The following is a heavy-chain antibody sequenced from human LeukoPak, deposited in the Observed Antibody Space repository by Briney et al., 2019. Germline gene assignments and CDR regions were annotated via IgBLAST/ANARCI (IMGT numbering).Heavy chain of an antibody. CDR3: ARLAVGNWFDP. Sequence: GESLKISCRVSGYSFPSYWITWVRQMPGKGLEWMGRIAPSDSYTNYSPSFQGQVTISADKSISTAYLQWSSLKASDTAMYYCARLAVGNWFDPWGQGTLVTVSS. CDR2: IAPSDSYT. CDR1: GYSFPSYW. J-gene: IGHJ5*02. D-gene: IGHD6-19*01. V-gene: IGHV5-10-1*04.